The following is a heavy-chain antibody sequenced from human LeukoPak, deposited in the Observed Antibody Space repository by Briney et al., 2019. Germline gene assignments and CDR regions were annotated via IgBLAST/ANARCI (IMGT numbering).Heavy chain of an antibody. J-gene: IGHJ4*02. D-gene: IGHD6-6*01. CDR1: GFALSSNY. CDR3: AKGPLEQLVEGSYYFDY. V-gene: IGHV3-53*01. CDR2: LYSDGDT. Sequence: GGSLRLSCAASGFALSSNYVGWVRQAPGGGLHWVSLLYSDGDTYYADSVKGRFTISRDTSKNTLYLQMNSLRVDDTAVYYCAKGPLEQLVEGSYYFDYWGQGTLVTVSS.